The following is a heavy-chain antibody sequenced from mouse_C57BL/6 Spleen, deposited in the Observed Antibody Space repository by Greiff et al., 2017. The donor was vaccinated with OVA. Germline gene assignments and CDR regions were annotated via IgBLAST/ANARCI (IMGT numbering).Heavy chain of an antibody. V-gene: IGHV1-26*01. CDR2: INPNNGGT. Sequence: VQLQQSGPELVKPGASVKISCKASGYTFTDYYMNWVKQSHGKSLEWIGDINPNNGGTSYNQKFKGKATLTVDKSSSTAYMELRSLTSEDSAVYYCAGYGNYGFAYWGQGTLVTVSA. CDR1: GYTFTDYY. CDR3: AGYGNYGFAY. J-gene: IGHJ3*01. D-gene: IGHD2-1*01.